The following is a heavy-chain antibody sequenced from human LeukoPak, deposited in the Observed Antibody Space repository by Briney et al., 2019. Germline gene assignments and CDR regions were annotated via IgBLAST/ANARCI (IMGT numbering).Heavy chain of an antibody. J-gene: IGHJ4*02. D-gene: IGHD3-22*01. V-gene: IGHV3-30*02. CDR2: IRYDGSNK. Sequence: GGSLRLSCAASGFSFSSYGMHWVRQAPGKGLAWVAFIRYDGSNKYYADSVKGRFTISRDNSKNTLYLQMNSLRAEDTAVYYCAKDSAYYYDSSGYYYDWGQGTLVTVSS. CDR1: GFSFSSYG. CDR3: AKDSAYYYDSSGYYYD.